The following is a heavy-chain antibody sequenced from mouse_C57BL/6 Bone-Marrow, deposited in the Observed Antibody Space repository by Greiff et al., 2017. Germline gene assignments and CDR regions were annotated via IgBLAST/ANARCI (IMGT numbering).Heavy chain of an antibody. D-gene: IGHD2-5*01. V-gene: IGHV2-9-1*01. J-gene: IGHJ3*01. Sequence: VKVVESGPGLVAPSQSLSITCTVSGFSLTSYAISWVRQPPGKGLEWLGVIWTGGGTNYNSALKSRLSISKDNSKSQVFLKMNSLQTDDTARYYCARNYYSNYGFAYWGQGTLVTVSA. CDR2: IWTGGGT. CDR3: ARNYYSNYGFAY. CDR1: GFSLTSYA.